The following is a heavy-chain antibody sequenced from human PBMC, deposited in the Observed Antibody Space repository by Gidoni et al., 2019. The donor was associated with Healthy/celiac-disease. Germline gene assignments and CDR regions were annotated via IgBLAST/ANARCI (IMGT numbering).Heavy chain of an antibody. CDR3: AAGGYYDSSGYSHWFDP. CDR2: IYSSGST. D-gene: IGHD3-22*01. CDR1: GGSISSSSYY. J-gene: IGHJ5*02. Sequence: QLQLQESGPGLVKPSETLSLTCTVSGGSISSSSYYWGWIRQPPGKGLEWIGSIYSSGSTYYNPSLKSRVTISVDTSKNQFSLKLSSVTAADTAVYYCAAGGYYDSSGYSHWFDPWGQGTLVTVSS. V-gene: IGHV4-39*01.